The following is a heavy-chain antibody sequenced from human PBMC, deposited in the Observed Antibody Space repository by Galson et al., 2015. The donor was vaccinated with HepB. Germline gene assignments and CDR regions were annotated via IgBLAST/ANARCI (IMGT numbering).Heavy chain of an antibody. Sequence: SVKVSCKASGGTFSSYAISWVRQAPGQGLEWIGGIIPIFGTANYAQKFQGRVTITADESTSTAYMELSSLRSEDTAVYYCARGGGIVVVVAATHNWFDPWGQGTLVTVSP. V-gene: IGHV1-69*13. CDR2: IIPIFGTA. J-gene: IGHJ5*02. CDR1: GGTFSSYA. D-gene: IGHD2-15*01. CDR3: ARGGGIVVVVAATHNWFDP.